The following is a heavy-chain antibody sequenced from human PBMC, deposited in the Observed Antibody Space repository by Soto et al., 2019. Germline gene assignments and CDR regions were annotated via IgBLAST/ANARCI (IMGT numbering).Heavy chain of an antibody. CDR3: AIGNYYGSGSPTSYYYYYGMDV. CDR2: IIPIFGTA. CDR1: GGTFSSYA. Sequence: GASVKVSCKASGGTFSSYAISWVRQAPGQGLEWMGGIIPIFGTANYAQKFQGRVTITADESTSTAYMELSSLRSEDTAVYYCAIGNYYGSGSPTSYYYYYGMDVWGQGTTVTVSS. V-gene: IGHV1-69*13. D-gene: IGHD3-10*01. J-gene: IGHJ6*02.